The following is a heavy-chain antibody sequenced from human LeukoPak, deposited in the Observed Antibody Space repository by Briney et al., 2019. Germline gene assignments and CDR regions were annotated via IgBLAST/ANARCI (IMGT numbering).Heavy chain of an antibody. CDR3: ARDAYNYASES. Sequence: PGGSLRLSCAASGFTFSSYWMTWVRQAPGKGLEWVANLKPDGSDKYYVDSVKGRFTISRDNAKNSLYPQMNSLRAEDTAVYYCARDAYNYASESWGQGTLVTVSS. V-gene: IGHV3-7*01. J-gene: IGHJ5*02. CDR2: LKPDGSDK. D-gene: IGHD3-10*01. CDR1: GFTFSSYW.